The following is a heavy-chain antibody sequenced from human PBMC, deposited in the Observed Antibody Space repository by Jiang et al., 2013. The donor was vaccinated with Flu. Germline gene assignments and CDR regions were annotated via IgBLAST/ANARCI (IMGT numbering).Heavy chain of an antibody. D-gene: IGHD2-2*01. CDR2: IDWDDDK. Sequence: KPTQTLTLTCTFSGFSLSTSGMCVSWIRQPPGKALEWLARIDWDDDKYYSTSLKTRLTISKDTSKNQVVLTMTNMDPVDTATYYCARGTVYQLLQYFDYWGQGTLVTVSS. V-gene: IGHV2-70*11. J-gene: IGHJ4*02. CDR3: ARGTVYQLLQYFDY. CDR1: GFSLSTSGMC.